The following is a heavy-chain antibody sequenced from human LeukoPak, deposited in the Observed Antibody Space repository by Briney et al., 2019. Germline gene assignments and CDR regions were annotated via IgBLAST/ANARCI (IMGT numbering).Heavy chain of an antibody. CDR1: GYTFTSYD. CDR3: ARFLDSGSYYTPQYVDYYYGMDV. CDR2: MNPNSGNT. V-gene: IGHV1-8*01. Sequence: ASVKVSCKASGYTFTSYDINWVRQATRQGLEWMGWMNPNSGNTGYAQKFQGRVTMTRNTSISTAYMELSSLRSEDTAVYYCARFLDSGSYYTPQYVDYYYGMDVWGQGTTVTVSS. J-gene: IGHJ6*02. D-gene: IGHD3-10*01.